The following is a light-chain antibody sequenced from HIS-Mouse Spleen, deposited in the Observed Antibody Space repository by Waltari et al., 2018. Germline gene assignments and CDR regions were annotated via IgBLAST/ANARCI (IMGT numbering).Light chain of an antibody. Sequence: DIQMTQSPSSLSASVGDRVTITCRASQGISNYLAWYQQKPGKVPKLLIYAASTLQSGGPSPFRGSGSGTDFTLTISSLQPEDVATYYCQKYNSAPHGFGQGTKVEIK. CDR3: QKYNSAPHG. CDR2: AAS. CDR1: QGISNY. J-gene: IGKJ1*01. V-gene: IGKV1-27*01.